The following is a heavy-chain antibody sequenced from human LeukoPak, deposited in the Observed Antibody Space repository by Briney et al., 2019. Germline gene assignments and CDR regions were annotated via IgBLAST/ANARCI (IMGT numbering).Heavy chain of an antibody. V-gene: IGHV5-51*01. CDR1: GYSFTSYW. Sequence: GESLKISCKGSGYSFTSYWIGWVRQMPGKGLEWMGIIYPGDSDTRYSPSFQGQVTISADKSISTAYLQWSSLKASDTAMYYCARLARYCSGGGCPHNYFDYWGQGTLVTVSS. CDR3: ARLARYCSGGGCPHNYFDY. CDR2: IYPGDSDT. D-gene: IGHD2-15*01. J-gene: IGHJ4*02.